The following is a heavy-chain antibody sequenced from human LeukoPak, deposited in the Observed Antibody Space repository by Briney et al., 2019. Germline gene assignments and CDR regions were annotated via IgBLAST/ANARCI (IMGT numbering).Heavy chain of an antibody. Sequence: GGSLRLSCAASGFTFSSSGMHWVRQAPGKGPKWVSIISFDGSKRYYADSVKGRFTISRDNSKNTLYLQMNSLRPEDTAVYFCAKSIGAVGDYWGQGTLVTVSS. CDR2: ISFDGSKR. D-gene: IGHD6-6*01. CDR1: GFTFSSSG. CDR3: AKSIGAVGDY. V-gene: IGHV3-30*18. J-gene: IGHJ4*02.